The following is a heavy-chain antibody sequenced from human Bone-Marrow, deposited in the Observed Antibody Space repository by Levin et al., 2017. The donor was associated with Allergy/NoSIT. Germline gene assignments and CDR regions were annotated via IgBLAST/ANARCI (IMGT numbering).Heavy chain of an antibody. CDR3: ARRNYPYFFDF. V-gene: IGHV4-39*02. Sequence: SQTLSLTCAVSGGSISSSPSFWGWIRQPPGRGLEWIAIITYNGNTYYDPSLQSRVTISVDTSKNHFSLKLTSVTAADTAVYFCARRNYPYFFDFWGQGTLVTVSS. J-gene: IGHJ4*02. D-gene: IGHD3-9*01. CDR2: ITYNGNT. CDR1: GGSISSSPSF.